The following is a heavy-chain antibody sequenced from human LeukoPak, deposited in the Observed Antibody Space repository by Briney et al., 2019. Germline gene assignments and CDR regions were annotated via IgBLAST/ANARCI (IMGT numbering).Heavy chain of an antibody. J-gene: IGHJ5*02. CDR1: GGYISSYY. CDR2: INYSGST. Sequence: PSETPSLTCSVSGGYISSYYWSWIRQPPGKGLEWIRIINYSGSTKYNPSLKSRVSISVDTSKNQFSLRLTSVTVADTAVYFCARVPNAPKIEPNWFDPWGQGTLVTVSS. CDR3: ARVPNAPKIEPNWFDP. D-gene: IGHD1-14*01. V-gene: IGHV4-59*01.